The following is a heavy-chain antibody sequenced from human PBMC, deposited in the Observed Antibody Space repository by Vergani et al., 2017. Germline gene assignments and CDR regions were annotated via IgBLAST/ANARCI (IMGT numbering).Heavy chain of an antibody. CDR3: ARSGYYYDSSGYYAGAFDI. V-gene: IGHV4-34*01. CDR2: INHSGST. CDR1: GGSFSGYY. Sequence: QVQLQQWGAGLLKPSETLSLTCAVYGGSFSGYYWSWIRQPPGKGLEWIGEINHSGSTNYNPSLKSRVTISVDTSKNQFSLKLSSVTAADTAVYYCARSGYYYDSSGYYAGAFDIWGQGTMVTVSS. D-gene: IGHD3-22*01. J-gene: IGHJ3*02.